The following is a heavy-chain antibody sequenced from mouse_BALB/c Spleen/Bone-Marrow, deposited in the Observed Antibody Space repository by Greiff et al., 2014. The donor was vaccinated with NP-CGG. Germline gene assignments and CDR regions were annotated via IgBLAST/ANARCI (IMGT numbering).Heavy chain of an antibody. CDR3: ARRGGWLGYFDV. D-gene: IGHD2-3*01. J-gene: IGHJ1*01. CDR2: ILPGSGST. Sequence: QVQLQQSGAELMKPGASVKISCKASGYTFSSYWIEWVKQRPGHGLEWIGEILPGSGSTNYNEKVKGKATFTADTASNAAYMQLSSLTSEDSAVYYCARRGGWLGYFDVWGAGTTVTVSS. CDR1: GYTFSSYW. V-gene: IGHV1-9*01.